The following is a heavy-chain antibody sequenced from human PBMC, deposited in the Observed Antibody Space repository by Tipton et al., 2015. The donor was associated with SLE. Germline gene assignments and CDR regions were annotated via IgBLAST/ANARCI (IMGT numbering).Heavy chain of an antibody. V-gene: IGHV3-11*04. CDR1: GFTFSDYY. CDR3: GGEGIAAAQGY. D-gene: IGHD6-13*01. CDR2: ISRSGSTI. Sequence: SLRLSCAASGFTFSDYYMSWIRQAPGKGLEWVSYISRSGSTIYYADSVKGRFTISRDNAKNSLYLQMNSLRAEDTAVYYCGGEGIAAAQGYWGQGTLVTVSS. J-gene: IGHJ4*02.